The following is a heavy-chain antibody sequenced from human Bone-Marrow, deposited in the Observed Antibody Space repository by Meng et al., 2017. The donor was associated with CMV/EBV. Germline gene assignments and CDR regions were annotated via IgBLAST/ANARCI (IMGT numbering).Heavy chain of an antibody. CDR1: GFTFSTYE. J-gene: IGHJ6*02. D-gene: IGHD2-2*03. Sequence: GESLKISCAASGFTFSTYEMNWVRQAPGKGLEWVSYISSSSSTIYYADSVKGRFTISRDNAKNSLYLQMNSLRSEDTAVYYCASGYCSSTSCYFLTTKRPLYYYGMDVWGQGTTVTVSS. CDR3: ASGYCSSTSCYFLTTKRPLYYYGMDV. CDR2: ISSSSSTI. V-gene: IGHV3-48*03.